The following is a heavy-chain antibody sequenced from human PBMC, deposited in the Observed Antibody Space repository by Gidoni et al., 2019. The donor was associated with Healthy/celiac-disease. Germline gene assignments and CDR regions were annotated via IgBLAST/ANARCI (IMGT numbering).Heavy chain of an antibody. Sequence: QVQLVQSGAEVKKPGASVKVSCKVSGYTLTELSMHWVRQAPGKGLEWMGGFDPEDGETIYAQKFQGRVTMTEDTSTDTAYMELSSLRSEDTAVYYCATDRNWSPPETDAFDIWGQGTMVTVSS. J-gene: IGHJ3*02. CDR1: GYTLTELS. CDR2: FDPEDGET. CDR3: ATDRNWSPPETDAFDI. V-gene: IGHV1-24*01. D-gene: IGHD1-1*01.